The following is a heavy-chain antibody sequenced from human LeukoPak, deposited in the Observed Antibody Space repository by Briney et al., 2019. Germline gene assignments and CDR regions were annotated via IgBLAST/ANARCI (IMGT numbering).Heavy chain of an antibody. D-gene: IGHD3-10*01. V-gene: IGHV1-2*02. J-gene: IGHJ3*02. CDR3: AREGEGGAFDI. CDR2: INPNSGGT. CDR1: GYTFTGYY. Sequence: GASVTVSCKGSGYTFTGYYMHWVRQAPAQGLEWMGWINPNSGGTNYAQKFQGRVTMTRDTSISTAYMELSRLRSDDTAVYYCAREGEGGAFDIWGQGTMVTVSS.